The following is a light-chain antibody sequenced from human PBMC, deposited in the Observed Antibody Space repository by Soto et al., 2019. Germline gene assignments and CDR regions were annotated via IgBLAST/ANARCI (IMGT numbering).Light chain of an antibody. CDR1: QNVLYKSNNENY. CDR2: WAS. V-gene: IGKV4-1*01. J-gene: IGKJ2*01. CDR3: HQYYNTPPYT. Sequence: DIVMTQSPDSLAVSLGERATINCKSSQNVLYKSNNENYLAWYQQKPGQPPKLLIYWASTRKPGVPDRFSGSGSRSNVTLTISSLQAEDVAYYYCHQYYNTPPYTFGQGNKLEI.